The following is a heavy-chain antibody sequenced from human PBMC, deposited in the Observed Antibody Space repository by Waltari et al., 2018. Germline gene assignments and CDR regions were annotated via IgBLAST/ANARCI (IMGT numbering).Heavy chain of an antibody. J-gene: IGHJ4*02. D-gene: IGHD5-18*01. Sequence: QVQLVQSGAEVKKPGASVKVSCKASGYTFTGSYMHWVRQAPGQGLEWMGRINPNSGGTNYAQKFQGRVTMTRDTSISTAYMELSRLRSDDTAVYYCARTRARLRDTAMVHFDYWGQGTLVTVSS. CDR2: INPNSGGT. CDR3: ARTRARLRDTAMVHFDY. V-gene: IGHV1-2*06. CDR1: GYTFTGSY.